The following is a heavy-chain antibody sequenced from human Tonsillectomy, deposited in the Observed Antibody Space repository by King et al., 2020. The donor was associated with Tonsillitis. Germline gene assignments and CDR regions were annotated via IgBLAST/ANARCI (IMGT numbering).Heavy chain of an antibody. CDR2: MNPNSGGT. J-gene: IGHJ4*02. Sequence: VQLVESGAEVKKPGASVKVSCKASGYIFTDYFMHWVRQAPGQGLEWMGWMNPNSGGTNFAQKFQGRVTMTRDASISTSYMELSRLKSDDTAIYYCAKALDNIVVVSAATLYYWGQGTLVTVSS. CDR3: AKALDNIVVVSAATLYY. D-gene: IGHD2-2*01. V-gene: IGHV1-2*02. CDR1: GYIFTDYF.